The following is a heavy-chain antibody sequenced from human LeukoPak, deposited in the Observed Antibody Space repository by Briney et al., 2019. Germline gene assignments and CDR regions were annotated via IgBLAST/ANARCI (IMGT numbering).Heavy chain of an antibody. J-gene: IGHJ6*02. CDR2: ISTSSSYI. CDR3: ATGGYSSSYGMDV. Sequence: GGSLRLSCAASGFTFSDFAMNWVRQAPGKGLEWVSSISTSSSYIYYADSVKGRFTISRDNDKNSLYLQMNSLRAEDAAVYYCATGGYSSSYGMDVWGQGTTVSVSS. CDR1: GFTFSDFA. V-gene: IGHV3-21*01. D-gene: IGHD6-6*01.